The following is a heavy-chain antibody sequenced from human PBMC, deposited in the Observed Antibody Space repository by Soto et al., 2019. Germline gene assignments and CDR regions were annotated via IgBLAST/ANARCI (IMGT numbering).Heavy chain of an antibody. D-gene: IGHD1-1*01. J-gene: IGHJ4*02. Sequence: QLQLQESGPGLVKPSETLSLTCSVSGGSISSSGYYWVWIRQPPGKGLEWIGSINYSWTTYYTSRLKSRLTMSLDTSNNQFSLKLTSVTAADTAEYFCARLVNEYSNYFDYWGQGIPVVVSS. CDR2: INYSWTT. CDR3: ARLVNEYSNYFDY. CDR1: GGSISSSGYY. V-gene: IGHV4-39*01.